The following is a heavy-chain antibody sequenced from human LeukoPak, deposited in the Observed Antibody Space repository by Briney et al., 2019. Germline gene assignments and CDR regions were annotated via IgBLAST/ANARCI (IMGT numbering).Heavy chain of an antibody. J-gene: IGHJ5*02. CDR3: ARYSSRRYGFDP. V-gene: IGHV4-34*01. Sequence: SETLSLTCAVYGGSFSGYYWSWIRQPPGKGLEWIGEINHSGSTNYNPSLKSRVTISVDTSKNQFSLKLSSVTAADTAVYYCARYSSRRYGFDPWGQGTLVTVSS. CDR1: GGSFSGYY. D-gene: IGHD6-13*01. CDR2: INHSGST.